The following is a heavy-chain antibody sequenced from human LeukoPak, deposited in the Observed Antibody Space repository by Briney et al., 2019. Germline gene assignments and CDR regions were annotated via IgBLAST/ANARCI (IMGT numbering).Heavy chain of an antibody. Sequence: SATLSLTCPVSGASVSGYCWSWIRQPAGKGLGWIGRIYTGGSTNYSPSLKSRVTMSLDTSKNQFSLKLPSVTAADTAVYYSARGIYCSGPTCYYYYYYMDVWGKGTTVTVSS. CDR1: GASVSGYC. V-gene: IGHV4-4*07. D-gene: IGHD2-15*01. CDR2: IYTGGST. J-gene: IGHJ6*03. CDR3: ARGIYCSGPTCYYYYYYMDV.